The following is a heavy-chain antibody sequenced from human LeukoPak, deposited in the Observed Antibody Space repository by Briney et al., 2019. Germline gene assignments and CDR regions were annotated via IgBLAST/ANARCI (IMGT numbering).Heavy chain of an antibody. J-gene: IGHJ6*02. D-gene: IGHD5-18*01. CDR3: ARDLDTAMVTSYYYGMDV. CDR2: IWYDGSNK. V-gene: IGHV3-33*01. Sequence: QAGGSLRLSCAASGFTFSSYGMHWVRQAPGKGLEWVAVIWYDGSNKYYADSVKGRFTISRDNSKNTLYLQMNSLRAEDTAGYYCARDLDTAMVTSYYYGMDVWGQGTTVTVSS. CDR1: GFTFSSYG.